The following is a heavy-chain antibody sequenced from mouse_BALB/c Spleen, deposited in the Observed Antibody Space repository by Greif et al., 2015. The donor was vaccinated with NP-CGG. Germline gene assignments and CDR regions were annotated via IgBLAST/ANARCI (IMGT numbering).Heavy chain of an antibody. CDR2: ILPGSGRT. D-gene: IGHD1-1*01. J-gene: IGHJ3*01. CDR3: ARLLRSWFAF. Sequence: QVQLQQSGAELMKPGASVKISCKATGYTFSSYWIEWVKQRPGHGLEWIGEILPGSGRTHYNEKFKGKATFTADTSSNTAYMQLSSLTSEDSAVYYWARLLRSWFAFWGQGTLVTVSA. V-gene: IGHV1-9*01. CDR1: GYTFSSYW.